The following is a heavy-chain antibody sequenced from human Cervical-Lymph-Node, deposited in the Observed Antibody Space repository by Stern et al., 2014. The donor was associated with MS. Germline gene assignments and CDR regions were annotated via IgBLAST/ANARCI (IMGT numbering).Heavy chain of an antibody. CDR1: GYTFTTYG. CDR2: ISGHNGVT. CDR3: ARDRSGYGIFDY. Sequence: QMQLAQSGGKAKQPGASVKVSCKASGYTFTTYGITWVRQAPGQGLEWMGWISGHNGVTNHSQRIQDRDAMTTHTTTTTAYMEVRSLTSDDTAVYYCARDRSGYGIFDYWGQGTLVTVSS. V-gene: IGHV1-18*04. D-gene: IGHD5-12*01. J-gene: IGHJ4*02.